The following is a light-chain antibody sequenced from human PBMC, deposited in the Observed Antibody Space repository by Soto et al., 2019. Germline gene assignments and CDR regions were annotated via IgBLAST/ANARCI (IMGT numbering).Light chain of an antibody. CDR2: DAS. Sequence: DLHMTQSPSTLSASVGDRVTITCRASQSIDNWLAWYQQKPGKAPKLLIYDASSLESGVPSRFSGSRSGTEFTLTITNLQPDDFATYYCKQYNSYSAFGQGTKLDSK. J-gene: IGKJ1*01. V-gene: IGKV1-5*01. CDR3: KQYNSYSA. CDR1: QSIDNW.